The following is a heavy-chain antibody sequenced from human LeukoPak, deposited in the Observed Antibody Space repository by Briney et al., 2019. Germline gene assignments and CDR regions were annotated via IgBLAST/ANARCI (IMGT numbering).Heavy chain of an antibody. D-gene: IGHD2-15*01. CDR1: GFTFSSFG. J-gene: IGHJ4*02. CDR3: AKGSRRTCGSASVGGSCYPRFDY. CDR2: IRYDGSDK. V-gene: IGHV3-30*02. Sequence: GGSLRLSCAASGFTFSSFGMHWVRQAPGKGLEWVAFIRYDGSDKYYADSVKGRFTISRDTSKNTLYLQMNSLRPEDTAVYYCAKGSRRTCGSASVGGSCYPRFDYWGQGTLVTVSS.